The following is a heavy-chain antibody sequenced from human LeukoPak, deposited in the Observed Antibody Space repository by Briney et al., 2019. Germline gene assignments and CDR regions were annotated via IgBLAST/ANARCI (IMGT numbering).Heavy chain of an antibody. Sequence: GGSLRLSCAASGFTFSSYAMSWVRQAPGKGLEWVSAISGSGGSTYYADSVKGRFTISRDNSKNTLYLQMNSLRAEDAAVYYCAKDMGLRYFDWLLSEDYFDYWGQGTLVTVSS. CDR1: GFTFSSYA. J-gene: IGHJ4*02. D-gene: IGHD3-9*01. CDR3: AKDMGLRYFDWLLSEDYFDY. V-gene: IGHV3-23*01. CDR2: ISGSGGST.